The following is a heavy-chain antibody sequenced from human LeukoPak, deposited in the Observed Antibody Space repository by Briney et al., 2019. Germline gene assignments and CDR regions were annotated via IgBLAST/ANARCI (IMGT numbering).Heavy chain of an antibody. Sequence: GGSLRLSCTASGFSFGGYVMHWVRQAPGKGPEWVAIITGDGNTQYYADSVEGRFTISRDNSKNTLYLQMSSLRVEDMAVYYCARPHGYNYGAFDWWGQGTLVTVSS. J-gene: IGHJ4*02. CDR1: GFSFGGYV. D-gene: IGHD5-18*01. V-gene: IGHV3-30*04. CDR2: ITGDGNTQ. CDR3: ARPHGYNYGAFDW.